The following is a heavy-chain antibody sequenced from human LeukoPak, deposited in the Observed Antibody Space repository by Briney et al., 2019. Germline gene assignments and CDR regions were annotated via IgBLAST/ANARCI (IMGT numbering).Heavy chain of an antibody. V-gene: IGHV3-33*01. J-gene: IGHJ6*02. CDR3: ARDRFPHDDAHYGMDV. D-gene: IGHD1-1*01. CDR1: GFTFSNYG. CDR2: MWVWNDGSNE. Sequence: GRSLRLSCTASGFTFSNYGMHWVRQAPGKGLEWVAVMWVWNDGSNEYYADSVKGRFTIARDNSKNTLYLQMVSLRAEDTAYYYCARDRFPHDDAHYGMDVWGQGTTVTVSS.